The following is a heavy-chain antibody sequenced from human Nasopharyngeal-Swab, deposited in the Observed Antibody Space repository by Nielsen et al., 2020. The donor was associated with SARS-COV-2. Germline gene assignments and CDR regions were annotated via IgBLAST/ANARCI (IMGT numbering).Heavy chain of an antibody. Sequence: GSLRLSCTVSGGSISSSSYYWGWIRQPPGKGLEWIGSIYYSGSTYYNPSLKGRVTISVDTSKNQFSLKLSSVTAADTAVYYCARCIVVVPAAIRGTDYYYMDVWGKGTTVTVSS. CDR3: ARCIVVVPAAIRGTDYYYMDV. D-gene: IGHD2-2*01. J-gene: IGHJ6*03. CDR2: IYYSGST. CDR1: GGSISSSSYY. V-gene: IGHV4-39*01.